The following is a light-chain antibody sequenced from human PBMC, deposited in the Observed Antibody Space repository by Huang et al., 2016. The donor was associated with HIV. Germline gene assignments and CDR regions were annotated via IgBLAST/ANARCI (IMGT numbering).Light chain of an antibody. Sequence: EIVVTQSPLSLPVTPGKPASISCKSSQNLLDWYLQKPGQSPQLLLFMSSNRAPGVSDRFSGSGSGTDFTLEISRVEAGDVGVYYCMQGLQAPPPFGQGTKLEI. J-gene: IGKJ2*01. CDR1: QNL. CDR2: MSS. V-gene: IGKV2-28*01. CDR3: MQGLQAPPP.